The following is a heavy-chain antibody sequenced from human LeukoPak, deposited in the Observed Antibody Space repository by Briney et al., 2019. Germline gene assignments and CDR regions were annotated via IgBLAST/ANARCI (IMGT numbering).Heavy chain of an antibody. D-gene: IGHD2-21*01. CDR2: ISYDGSNK. CDR3: AKGYCGGDCPFDY. J-gene: IGHJ4*02. V-gene: IGHV3-30*18. Sequence: GGSLRLSCAASGFTFSSYGMHWVRQAPGKGLEWVAAISYDGSNKYYEDSVKGRITISRDNSKNTQYLQMNSLRAEGTAVYYCAKGYCGGDCPFDYWGQGTLVTVSS. CDR1: GFTFSSYG.